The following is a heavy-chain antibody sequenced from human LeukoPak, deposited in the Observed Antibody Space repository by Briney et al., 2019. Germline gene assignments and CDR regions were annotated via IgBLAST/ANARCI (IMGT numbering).Heavy chain of an antibody. D-gene: IGHD3-22*01. Sequence: GGSLRLSCAASGFTFRDYYMSWIRQAPGKGLEWVSYISSSGSTIYYADSVKGRFTISRDNAKNSLYLQMNSLRAEDTAVYYCAREGHDSSGYYYFDYWGQGTLVTVSS. J-gene: IGHJ4*02. CDR3: AREGHDSSGYYYFDY. V-gene: IGHV3-11*01. CDR2: ISSSGSTI. CDR1: GFTFRDYY.